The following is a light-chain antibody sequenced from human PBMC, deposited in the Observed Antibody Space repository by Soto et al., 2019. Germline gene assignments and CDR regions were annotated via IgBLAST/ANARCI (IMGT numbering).Light chain of an antibody. CDR1: QSVSSSY. V-gene: IGKV3-20*01. Sequence: EIVLTQSPGTLSLSPGESATLSCRASQSVSSSYLAWYQQKPGQAPRLLIYVTSSRATGIPDRFSGSGSGTDFTLTISRLEPEDFAVYYCQQYGSSPFTFGPGTKVDIK. CDR3: QQYGSSPFT. J-gene: IGKJ3*01. CDR2: VTS.